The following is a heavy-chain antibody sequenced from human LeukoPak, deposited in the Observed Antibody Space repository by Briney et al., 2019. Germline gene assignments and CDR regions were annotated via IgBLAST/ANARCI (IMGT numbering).Heavy chain of an antibody. V-gene: IGHV3-15*01. J-gene: IGHJ4*02. Sequence: GGSLRLSCAASGFTFSIAWMSWVRQAPGKGLEWLGQIKKKTDGATASYAAPVKGRFTISRDDSKNTMFLQMNSLKTEDTALYYCTWSGLKIESWGQGTLVTVSS. CDR2: IKKKTDGATA. CDR1: GFTFSIAW. D-gene: IGHD3-3*01. CDR3: TWSGLKIES.